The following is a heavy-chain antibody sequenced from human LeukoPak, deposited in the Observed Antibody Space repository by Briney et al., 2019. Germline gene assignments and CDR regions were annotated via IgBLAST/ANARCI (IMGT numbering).Heavy chain of an antibody. V-gene: IGHV3-30*01. J-gene: IGHJ4*02. CDR1: GFTFSSYA. D-gene: IGHD6-19*01. Sequence: GGSLRLSCAASGFTFSSYAMHWVRQAPAKRLERVAVISYDGSNKYYADSVKGQSTISRDNYKNTLYLQMNSLRAEDTAVYYCARDSAGGYWGQGTLVTVSS. CDR2: ISYDGSNK. CDR3: ARDSAGGY.